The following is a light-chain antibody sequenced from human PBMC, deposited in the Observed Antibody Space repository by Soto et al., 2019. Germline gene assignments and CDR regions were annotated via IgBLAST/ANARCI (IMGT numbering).Light chain of an antibody. CDR2: GAS. CDR1: QKISSSF. V-gene: IGKV3-20*01. CDR3: QQYGSSPRT. Sequence: DIVLTQSPGTLSLSPGERATLSCRASQKISSSFLGWYQQKPGQAPRLLIYGASTRATGIPHRFSGSGSGTDFTLTISRLEAEDFAVYYCQQYGSSPRTFGQVTKVEVK. J-gene: IGKJ1*01.